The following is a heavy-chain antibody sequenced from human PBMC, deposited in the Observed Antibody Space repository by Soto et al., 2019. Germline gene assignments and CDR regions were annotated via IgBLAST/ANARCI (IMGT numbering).Heavy chain of an antibody. D-gene: IGHD6-19*01. CDR1: GFTFSSYG. CDR2: IWYDGSNK. Sequence: PGGSLRLSCAASGFTFSSYGMHWVRQAPGKGLEWVAVIWYDGSNKYYADSVKGRFTISRDNSKNTLYLQMNSLRAEDTAVYYCARDRLEQWLFDYWGQGTLVTVSS. CDR3: ARDRLEQWLFDY. J-gene: IGHJ4*02. V-gene: IGHV3-33*01.